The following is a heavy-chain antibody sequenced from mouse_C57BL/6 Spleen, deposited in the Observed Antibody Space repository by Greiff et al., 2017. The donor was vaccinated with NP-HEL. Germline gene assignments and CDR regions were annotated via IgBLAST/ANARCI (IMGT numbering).Heavy chain of an antibody. CDR2: ISYDGSN. Sequence: EVQLQESGPGLVKPSQSLSLTCSVTGYSITSGYYWNWIRQFPGNKLEWMGYISYDGSNNYNPSLKNRISITRDTSKNQFFLKLNSVTTEDTATYYCANYYGSSYRAMDYWGQGTSVTVSS. D-gene: IGHD1-1*01. J-gene: IGHJ4*01. CDR3: ANYYGSSYRAMDY. CDR1: GYSITSGYY. V-gene: IGHV3-6*01.